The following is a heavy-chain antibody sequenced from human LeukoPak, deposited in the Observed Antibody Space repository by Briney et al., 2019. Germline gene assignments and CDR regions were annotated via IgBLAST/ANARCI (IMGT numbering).Heavy chain of an antibody. J-gene: IGHJ6*03. Sequence: SVKVSCNASGGTFSSYAISWVRQAPGQGLEWMGGIIPIFGTANYAQKFQGRVTITADESTSTAYMELSSLRSEDTAVYYCARPDYDLWSGEAYYYYYYMDVWGKGTTVTVSS. CDR2: IIPIFGTA. CDR1: GGTFSSYA. V-gene: IGHV1-69*13. D-gene: IGHD3-3*01. CDR3: ARPDYDLWSGEAYYYYYYMDV.